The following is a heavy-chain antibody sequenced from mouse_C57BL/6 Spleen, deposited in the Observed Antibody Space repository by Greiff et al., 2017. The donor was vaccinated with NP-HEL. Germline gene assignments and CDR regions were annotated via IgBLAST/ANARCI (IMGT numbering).Heavy chain of an antibody. CDR2: IDPSDSYT. Sequence: QVQLQQSGAELVKPGASVKLSCKASGYTFTSYWMQWVKQRPGQGLEWIGEIDPSDSYTNYNQKFKGKATLTVDTSSSTAYMQLSSLTSEDSAVYYCAIYDGYYGFAYWGQGTLVTVSA. J-gene: IGHJ3*01. V-gene: IGHV1-50*01. CDR1: GYTFTSYW. D-gene: IGHD2-3*01. CDR3: AIYDGYYGFAY.